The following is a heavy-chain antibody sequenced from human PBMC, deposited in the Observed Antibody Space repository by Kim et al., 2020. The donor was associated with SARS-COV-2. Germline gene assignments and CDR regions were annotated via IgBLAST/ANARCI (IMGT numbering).Heavy chain of an antibody. V-gene: IGHV3-73*01. CDR3: TRHRYDYVWGKYYYYGMDV. D-gene: IGHD3-16*01. J-gene: IGHJ6*02. Sequence: RFTISRDDSKNTAYLQMNSLKTEDTAVYYCTRHRYDYVWGKYYYYGMDVWGQGTTVTVSS.